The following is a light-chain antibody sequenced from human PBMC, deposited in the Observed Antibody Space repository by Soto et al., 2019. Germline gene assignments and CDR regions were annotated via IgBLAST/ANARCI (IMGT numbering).Light chain of an antibody. CDR1: ASISSW. V-gene: IGKV1-12*01. CDR2: AAP. Sequence: DIQMTPSPSTLSASVGDRVTITCRASASISSWLAWYQQQPGKAPKLLIYAAPSLQSGVPSRFSGSGSGTDFTLTISSLQPEDFATYYCQQANSFPLTFGGGTKVDIK. J-gene: IGKJ4*01. CDR3: QQANSFPLT.